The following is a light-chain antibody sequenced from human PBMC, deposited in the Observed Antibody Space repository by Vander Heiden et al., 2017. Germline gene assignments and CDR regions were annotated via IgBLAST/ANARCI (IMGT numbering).Light chain of an antibody. CDR1: ILENKY. CDR3: QAWDSTTVV. CDR2: EDN. V-gene: IGLV3-1*01. Sequence: SYALTQPPSVAVSPGQTASITCSGEILENKYTCWHQQTSGQSPVLVMDEDNKRPSGIPELFSGSTSGNTATLTISGTQAMEEADYYCQAWDSTTVVFGTGTKVTVL. J-gene: IGLJ1*01.